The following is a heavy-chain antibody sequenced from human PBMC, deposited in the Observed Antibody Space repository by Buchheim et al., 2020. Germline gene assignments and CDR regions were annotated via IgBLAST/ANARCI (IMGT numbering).Heavy chain of an antibody. D-gene: IGHD3-22*01. CDR1: GFTFSSYW. CDR3: ARGGLLLLDYYYYGMDV. V-gene: IGHV3-7*01. Sequence: EVQLVESGGGLVQPGGSLRLSCAASGFTFSSYWMSWVRQAPGKGLEWVANIKQDGSETYYVDSVKGRFTISRDNAKNSLYLQMNRLRAEDTAVYYCARGGLLLLDYYYYGMDVWGQGTT. J-gene: IGHJ6*02. CDR2: IKQDGSET.